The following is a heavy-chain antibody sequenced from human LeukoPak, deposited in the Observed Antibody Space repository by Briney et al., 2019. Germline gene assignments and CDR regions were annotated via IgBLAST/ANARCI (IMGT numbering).Heavy chain of an antibody. D-gene: IGHD2-21*02. J-gene: IGHJ4*02. Sequence: SVTVSCKASGGTFSSCAISWVRQAPGQGLEWMGGIIPIFGTANYAQKFQGRVTITADESTSTAYMELSSLRSEDTAVYYCARALAYCGGDCYGPLDYWGQGTLVTVSS. V-gene: IGHV1-69*13. CDR2: IIPIFGTA. CDR1: GGTFSSCA. CDR3: ARALAYCGGDCYGPLDY.